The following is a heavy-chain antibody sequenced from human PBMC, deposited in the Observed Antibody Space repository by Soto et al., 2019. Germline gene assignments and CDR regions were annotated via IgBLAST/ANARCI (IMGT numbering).Heavy chain of an antibody. D-gene: IGHD3-9*01. J-gene: IGHJ5*02. Sequence: QLQLQESGPGLVKPSETLSLTCTVSGGSISSSSYYWGWIRQPPGKGLEWIGSIYYSGSTYYNPSLKSRVTISVDTSKNQFSLKLSSVTAADTAVYYCARHVNDILTGYYKDNWFDPWGQGTLVTVSS. CDR1: GGSISSSSYY. CDR2: IYYSGST. CDR3: ARHVNDILTGYYKDNWFDP. V-gene: IGHV4-39*01.